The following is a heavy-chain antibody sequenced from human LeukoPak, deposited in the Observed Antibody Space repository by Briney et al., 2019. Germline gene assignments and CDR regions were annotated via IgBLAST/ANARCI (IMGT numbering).Heavy chain of an antibody. CDR2: IYPSGST. V-gene: IGHV4-61*02. CDR3: ARGCVYYYDSSGYFSVRYYYYYMDV. J-gene: IGHJ6*03. Sequence: PSETLSLTCTVSGGSISSGSYYWSWIRQPAGKGLEWIGRIYPSGSTYYNPSLKSRVTISVDTSKNQFSLKLSSVTAADTAVYYCARGCVYYYDSSGYFSVRYYYYYMDVWGKGTTVTVSS. D-gene: IGHD3-22*01. CDR1: GGSISSGSYY.